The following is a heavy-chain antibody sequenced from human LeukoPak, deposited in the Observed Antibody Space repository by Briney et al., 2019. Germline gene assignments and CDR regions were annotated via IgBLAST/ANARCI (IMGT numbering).Heavy chain of an antibody. CDR2: IKPSGGNT. CDR1: GYTFTDYY. D-gene: IGHD4-17*01. Sequence: GASVKLSCKASGYTFTDYYIHWVRQAPGQGLEWMGIIKPSGGNTKYAEKFQARVTMTRDTSTSTVYMDLSSLRSEDTAVYYCARAQGYGDCDYWGQGTLVTVSS. CDR3: ARAQGYGDCDY. J-gene: IGHJ4*02. V-gene: IGHV1-46*01.